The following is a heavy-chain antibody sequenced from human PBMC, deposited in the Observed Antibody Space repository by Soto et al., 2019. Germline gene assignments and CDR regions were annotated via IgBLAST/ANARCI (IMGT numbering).Heavy chain of an antibody. CDR3: AAARNYDSSGYYPMNY. J-gene: IGHJ4*02. Sequence: SVKVSCKASGFTFTISAVQWVRQARGQRLEWIGWIVVGSGNTNYAQKFQERVTITRDMSTSTAYMELSSLRSEDTAVYYCAAARNYDSSGYYPMNYWGQGTLVTVSS. CDR1: GFTFTISA. CDR2: IVVGSGNT. D-gene: IGHD3-22*01. V-gene: IGHV1-58*01.